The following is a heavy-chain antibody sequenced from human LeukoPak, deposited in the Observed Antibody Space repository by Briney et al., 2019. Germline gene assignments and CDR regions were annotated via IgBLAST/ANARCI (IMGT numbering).Heavy chain of an antibody. CDR3: ARVFGYSSSSRSDAFDI. CDR1: GGSVSSGPYY. J-gene: IGHJ3*02. V-gene: IGHV4-61*02. D-gene: IGHD6-6*01. CDR2: IYTTGNT. Sequence: SQTLSLTCSVSGGSVSSGPYYWSWIRQPAGKGLEWIGRIYTTGNTNNNPSLKSRVTIALDTSKSQFSLTLTSVTAADTAVYYCARVFGYSSSSRSDAFDIWGQGTMVTVSS.